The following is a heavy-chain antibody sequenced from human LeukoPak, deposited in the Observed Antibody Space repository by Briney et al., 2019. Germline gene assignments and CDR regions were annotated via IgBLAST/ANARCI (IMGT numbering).Heavy chain of an antibody. D-gene: IGHD3-22*01. CDR2: IKEDGSEK. J-gene: IGHJ4*02. Sequence: GGSLRLTCAASGFTFSTYWMSWVRQAPGKGLEWVANIKEDGSEKYYGDSVKGRFTISRDNAKNSLYLEMNSLRVEDTAVYYCARDSSGYQWGQGTLVTVSS. CDR3: ARDSSGYQ. V-gene: IGHV3-7*01. CDR1: GFTFSTYW.